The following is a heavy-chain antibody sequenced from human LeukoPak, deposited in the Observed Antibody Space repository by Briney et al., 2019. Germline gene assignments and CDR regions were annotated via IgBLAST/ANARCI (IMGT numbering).Heavy chain of an antibody. Sequence: PSETLSLTCAVYVESFSGYDWTWIRQPPGKGLEWIGEISHSGSTNYNPSLKSRVTISADTSKNQFSLKMTSVTAADTGVYYCARGRGTVAIDYWGQGALVTVSS. CDR1: VESFSGYD. J-gene: IGHJ4*02. CDR3: ARGRGTVAIDY. V-gene: IGHV4-34*01. D-gene: IGHD5-12*01. CDR2: ISHSGST.